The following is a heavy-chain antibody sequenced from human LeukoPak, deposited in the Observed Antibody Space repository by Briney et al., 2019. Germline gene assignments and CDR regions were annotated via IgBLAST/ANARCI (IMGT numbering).Heavy chain of an antibody. Sequence: GGSLRLSCAASGFTFSNHGMNWVRQAPGKGLEWVSGISPSGDITYYADSVKGRFTISRDNSKNTLCLEVISLTAEDTAVYYCAKDDAWLRFGEWSQGTLVTVSS. J-gene: IGHJ4*02. CDR1: GFTFSNHG. D-gene: IGHD3-10*01. CDR2: ISPSGDIT. CDR3: AKDDAWLRFGE. V-gene: IGHV3-23*01.